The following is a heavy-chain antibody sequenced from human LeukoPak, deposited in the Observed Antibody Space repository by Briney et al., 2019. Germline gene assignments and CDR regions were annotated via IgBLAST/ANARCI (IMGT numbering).Heavy chain of an antibody. Sequence: QPGGSLRLSCAASGFTFSNYEMHWVRRAPGKGLEWVSGISWNSGSIGYADSVKGRFTISRDNAKNSLYLQMNSLRAEDTALYYCAKDIAYDNYGMDVWGQGTTVTVSS. CDR1: GFTFSNYE. CDR3: AKDIAYDNYGMDV. V-gene: IGHV3-9*01. D-gene: IGHD3-22*01. CDR2: ISWNSGSI. J-gene: IGHJ6*02.